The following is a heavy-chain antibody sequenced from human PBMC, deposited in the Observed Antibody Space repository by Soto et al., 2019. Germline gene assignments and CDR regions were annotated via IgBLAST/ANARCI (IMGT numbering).Heavy chain of an antibody. Sequence: EVQLLESGGGLVQPGGSLRLSCAASGFTLSSYAMSWVRQAPGKGLEWVSAISNRGVSTYYADSVKGRFTISRDISKNSRYLQMNSLRVDDTAVYSFVKGQKWELPSDCWGEGTPVTVSS. CDR3: VKGQKWELPSDC. D-gene: IGHD1-26*01. V-gene: IGHV3-23*01. CDR2: ISNRGVST. J-gene: IGHJ4*02. CDR1: GFTLSSYA.